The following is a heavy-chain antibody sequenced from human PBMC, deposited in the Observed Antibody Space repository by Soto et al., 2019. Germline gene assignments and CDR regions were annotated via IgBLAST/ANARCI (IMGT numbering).Heavy chain of an antibody. Sequence: QVQLAESGGGVVQPGRSLRLSCAASGFTFSSYAMHWVRQAPGKGLEWVAVISYDGSNKYYADSVKGRFTISRDNSKNTLYLQMNSLRAEDTAVYYCARGVDIGRDIDYWGKGTLVTVSS. V-gene: IGHV3-30-3*01. CDR3: ARGVDIGRDIDY. CDR2: ISYDGSNK. CDR1: GFTFSSYA. J-gene: IGHJ4*02. D-gene: IGHD2-15*01.